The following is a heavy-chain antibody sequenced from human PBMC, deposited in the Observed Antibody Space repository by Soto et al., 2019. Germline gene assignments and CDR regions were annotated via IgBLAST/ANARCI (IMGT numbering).Heavy chain of an antibody. V-gene: IGHV3-30*18. CDR2: LSYGGRSK. Sequence: QVQLVESGGGVVQPGRSLTLSCAASEFTFSRYAMHWVRQAPGKGLEWVAGLSYGGRSKWCADSVKGRFTISRDNSKITLYLQMNSLRAAETAIDYCAKESDAFDIWGQGTMVTVAA. J-gene: IGHJ3*02. CDR3: AKESDAFDI. CDR1: EFTFSRYA.